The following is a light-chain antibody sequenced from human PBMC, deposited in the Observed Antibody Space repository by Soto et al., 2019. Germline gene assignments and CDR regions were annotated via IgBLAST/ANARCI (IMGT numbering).Light chain of an antibody. J-gene: IGKJ4*01. CDR2: AAS. CDR1: QSIRSY. CDR3: QQSYSTPPT. Sequence: DIQMTQSPSSLSASVGDRVTITCRASQSIRSYLNWYQQKPGKAPKLLIYAASSLQSGVPSRFSGSGSGTDFTLTISSLQPKDFATYYCQQSYSTPPTFGGGTKVEIK. V-gene: IGKV1-39*01.